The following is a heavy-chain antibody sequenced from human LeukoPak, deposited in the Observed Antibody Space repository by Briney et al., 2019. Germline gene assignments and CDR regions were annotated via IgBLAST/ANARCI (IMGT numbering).Heavy chain of an antibody. J-gene: IGHJ4*02. CDR2: IYHSGST. Sequence: SETLSFTCAVSGYSISSGYYWGWIRQPPGKGLEWIGSIYHSGSTYYNPSLKSRVTISVDTSKNQFSLKLSSVTAADTAVYYCARGFDWLSDDYWGQGTLVTVSS. CDR1: GYSISSGYY. CDR3: ARGFDWLSDDY. D-gene: IGHD3-9*01. V-gene: IGHV4-38-2*01.